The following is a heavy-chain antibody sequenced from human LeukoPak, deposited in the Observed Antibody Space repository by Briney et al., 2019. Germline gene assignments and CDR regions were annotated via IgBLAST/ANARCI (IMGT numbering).Heavy chain of an antibody. Sequence: PSETLSLTCTVSGGSISSYYWSWLRQPPGKGLEWIGYIYYSGSTNYNPSLKSRVTISVDTSKNQFSLKLSSVTAADTAVYYCARRRAVAVDYWGQGTLVTVSS. CDR3: ARRRAVAVDY. J-gene: IGHJ4*02. CDR2: IYYSGST. CDR1: GGSISSYY. V-gene: IGHV4-59*08. D-gene: IGHD6-19*01.